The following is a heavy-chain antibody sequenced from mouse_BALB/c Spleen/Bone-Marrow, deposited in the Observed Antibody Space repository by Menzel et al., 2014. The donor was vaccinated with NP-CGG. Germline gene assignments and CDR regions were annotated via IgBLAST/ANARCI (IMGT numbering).Heavy chain of an antibody. V-gene: IGHV1-80*01. D-gene: IGHD2-14*01. Sequence: VKVVESGAELVRPGSSVKISCKASGYAFSSYWMNWVKQRPGQGLEWIGQIYPGDGDTNYNGKFKGKATLTANKSSNTAYIQLSSLTSEDSAVYFCARMRDYGYDGPFDYWGQGTTLTVSS. CDR3: ARMRDYGYDGPFDY. CDR2: IYPGDGDT. J-gene: IGHJ2*01. CDR1: GYAFSSYW.